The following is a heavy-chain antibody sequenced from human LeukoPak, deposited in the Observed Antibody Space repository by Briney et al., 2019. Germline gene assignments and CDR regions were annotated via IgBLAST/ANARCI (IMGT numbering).Heavy chain of an antibody. V-gene: IGHV3-30*04. CDR2: ISYDGSNK. D-gene: IGHD5-18*01. J-gene: IGHJ4*02. Sequence: QPGGSLRLSCVASGFTFSSYTIHWVRQAPGKGLEWVAVISYDGSNKYYADSVKGRFTISRDNSKNTLYLQMNSLRAEDTAVYYCARGVDTAMVRWGYYFDYWGQGTLVTVSS. CDR3: ARGVDTAMVRWGYYFDY. CDR1: GFTFSSYT.